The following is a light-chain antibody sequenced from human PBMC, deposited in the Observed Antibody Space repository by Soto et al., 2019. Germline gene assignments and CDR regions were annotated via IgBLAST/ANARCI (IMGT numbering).Light chain of an antibody. CDR1: QSVSSD. J-gene: IGKJ2*01. V-gene: IGKV3-15*01. CDR3: QQYNNWPHT. CDR2: GAS. Sequence: EIVMTQSPVTLSVSPGERATLSCRASQSVSSDLAWYLQKPGQAPSLLVYGASTRATGMPARFSGSGSGTEFTLTISSLQSEDFAVYYWQQYNNWPHTFGQGTKLEIK.